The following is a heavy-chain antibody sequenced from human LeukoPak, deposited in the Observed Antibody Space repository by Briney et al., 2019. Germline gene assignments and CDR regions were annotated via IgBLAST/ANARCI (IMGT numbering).Heavy chain of an antibody. Sequence: RGSLRLSCAASGFTVSSNYMSWVRQAPGKGLEWVSVIYSGGSTYYADSVKGRFTISRDNSKNTLYLQMNSLRAEDTAVYYCARVFTWNYEDFDYWGQGTLFTVSS. V-gene: IGHV3-66*02. CDR1: GFTVSSNY. CDR2: IYSGGST. J-gene: IGHJ4*02. D-gene: IGHD1-7*01. CDR3: ARVFTWNYEDFDY.